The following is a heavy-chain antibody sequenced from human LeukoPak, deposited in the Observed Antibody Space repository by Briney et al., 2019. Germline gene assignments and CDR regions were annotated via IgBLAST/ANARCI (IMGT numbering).Heavy chain of an antibody. D-gene: IGHD3-22*01. V-gene: IGHV3-7*01. CDR1: GFTFSSFA. CDR3: ARETYYYDSSGYFDY. J-gene: IGHJ4*02. CDR2: VKKDESEK. Sequence: GGSLRLSCAASGFTFSSFAMSWVRQAPGKGLEWVASVKKDESEKYYVDSVKGRFTISRDNAKNSLYLQMNSLRAEDTAVYYCARETYYYDSSGYFDYWGQGTLVTVSS.